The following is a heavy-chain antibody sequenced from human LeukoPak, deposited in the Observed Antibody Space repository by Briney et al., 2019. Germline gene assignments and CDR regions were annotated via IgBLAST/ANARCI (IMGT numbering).Heavy chain of an antibody. Sequence: SGGSLRLSCAASGFTFDDYAMHWVRQAPGKGLERVSGISWNSGSIGYADSVKGRFTISRDNAKNSLYLQMNSLRPEDTALYYCAKAPYYDSSGNWFDPWGQGTLVTVSS. J-gene: IGHJ5*02. CDR2: ISWNSGSI. D-gene: IGHD3-22*01. CDR3: AKAPYYDSSGNWFDP. V-gene: IGHV3-9*01. CDR1: GFTFDDYA.